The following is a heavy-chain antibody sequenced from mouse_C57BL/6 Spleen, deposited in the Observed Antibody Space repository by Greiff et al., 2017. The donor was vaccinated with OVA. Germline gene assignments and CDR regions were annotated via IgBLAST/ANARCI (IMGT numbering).Heavy chain of an antibody. J-gene: IGHJ2*01. V-gene: IGHV10-1*01. CDR1: GFSFNTYA. CDR3: VSQKAYFDY. Sequence: DVKLQESGGGLVQPKGSLKLSCAASGFSFNTYAMNWVRQAPGKGLEWVARIRSKSNNYATYYADSVKDRFTISRDDSESMLYLQMHNLKTEDTAMYYCVSQKAYFDYWGQGTTLTVSS. CDR2: IRSKSNNYAT. D-gene: IGHD3-2*02.